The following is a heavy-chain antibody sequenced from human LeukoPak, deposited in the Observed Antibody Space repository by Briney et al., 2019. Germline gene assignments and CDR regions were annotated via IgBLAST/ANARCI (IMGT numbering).Heavy chain of an antibody. Sequence: SETLSLTCTVSGGSISSFSHYWGWIRQPPGKGLEWIGSTYYSGDTYFNPSLKSRVTISVDTSKSHFSLRLSSVTAADTAVYYCARHGNLVVVPSAKGFDYWGQGTLVTVSS. V-gene: IGHV4-39*01. J-gene: IGHJ4*02. CDR2: TYYSGDT. CDR3: ARHGNLVVVPSAKGFDY. D-gene: IGHD2-2*01. CDR1: GGSISSFSHY.